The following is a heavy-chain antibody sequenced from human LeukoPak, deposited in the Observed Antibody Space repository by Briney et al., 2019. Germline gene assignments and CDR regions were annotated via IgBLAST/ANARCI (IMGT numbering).Heavy chain of an antibody. CDR3: ATDQKRWLQFPFDY. CDR2: ISYDGSNK. Sequence: GGSLRLSCAASGFTFSSYDIHWVRQAPGKGLEWVAVISYDGSNKYYADSVKDRFTISRDNSKNTLYLQMNSLRAEDTAVYYCATDQKRWLQFPFDYWGQGTLVTVSS. CDR1: GFTFSSYD. V-gene: IGHV3-30*03. J-gene: IGHJ4*02. D-gene: IGHD5-24*01.